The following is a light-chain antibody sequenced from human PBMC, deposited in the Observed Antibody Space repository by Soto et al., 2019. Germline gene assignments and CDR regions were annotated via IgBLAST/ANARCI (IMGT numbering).Light chain of an antibody. Sequence: QSVLTQPASVSGSPGQSITISCTGTSSDVGGYNYVSWYQHHPGKAPKLMIYAVSQRPSGVPDRFSGSKSGNTASLTVSGLQAEDEADYYCSSYAGSNNWVFGTGTKVTVL. V-gene: IGLV2-8*01. J-gene: IGLJ1*01. CDR3: SSYAGSNNWV. CDR1: SSDVGGYNY. CDR2: AVS.